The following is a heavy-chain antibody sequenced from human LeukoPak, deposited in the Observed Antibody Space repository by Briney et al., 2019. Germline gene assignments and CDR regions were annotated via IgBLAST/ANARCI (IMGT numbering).Heavy chain of an antibody. J-gene: IGHJ5*02. D-gene: IGHD3-22*01. CDR3: ARGREDYYDSSGYAP. V-gene: IGHV3-33*01. CDR1: GFTFSSYG. Sequence: GGSLRLSCAASGFTFSSYGMHWVRQAPGKGLEWVAVIWYDGSNKYYADSVKGRFTFSRDNSKNTLYLQMNSLRAEDTAVYYCARGREDYYDSSGYAPWGQGTLVTVSS. CDR2: IWYDGSNK.